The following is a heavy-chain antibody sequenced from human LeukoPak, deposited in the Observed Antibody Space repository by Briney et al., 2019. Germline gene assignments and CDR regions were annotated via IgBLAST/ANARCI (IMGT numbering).Heavy chain of an antibody. CDR2: IYPGDSDI. J-gene: IGHJ4*02. CDR3: ARRTYGGYGGGYDY. D-gene: IGHD5-12*01. CDR1: GYIFTSYG. V-gene: IGHV5-51*01. Sequence: ASVKVSCKASGYIFTSYGISWVRQMPGKGLEWMGIIYPGDSDIRYSPSFQGQVTISADKSISTAYLQWSSLKASDTAMYYCARRTYGGYGGGYDYWGQGTLVTVSS.